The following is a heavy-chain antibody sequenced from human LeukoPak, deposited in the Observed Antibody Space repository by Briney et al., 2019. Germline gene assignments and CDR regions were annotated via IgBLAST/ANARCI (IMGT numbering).Heavy chain of an antibody. D-gene: IGHD2-15*01. V-gene: IGHV1-18*01. J-gene: IGHJ4*02. CDR2: ISAYKGNT. Sequence: GASVKVSCTASGYTFTSFGIRWVGQAPGQGLEWMGGISAYKGNTNEAQKLQGRGTMTPDTSTSTAYMELRSLRSDDTAVYYCAREGKLVVFDYWGQGTLVTVSS. CDR3: AREGKLVVFDY. CDR1: GYTFTSFG.